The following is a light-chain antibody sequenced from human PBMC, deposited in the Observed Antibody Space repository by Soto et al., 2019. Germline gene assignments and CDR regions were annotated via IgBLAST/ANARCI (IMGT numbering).Light chain of an antibody. J-gene: IGKJ2*01. CDR1: QDISDN. CDR2: GAS. Sequence: EILMTQSPASLSVSPGGRATLSCRASQDISDNLAWYQQKPGQGPRLLIYGASTRATGIPARFSGSGSGTDFTLTISSLQSEDIAVYYCQQYYNWPLYTFGRGTRLEI. CDR3: QQYYNWPLYT. V-gene: IGKV3-15*01.